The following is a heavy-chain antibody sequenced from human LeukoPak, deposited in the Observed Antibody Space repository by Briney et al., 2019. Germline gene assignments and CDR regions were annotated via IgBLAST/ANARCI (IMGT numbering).Heavy chain of an antibody. Sequence: SETLSLTCAVSGYSISSGYYWGWIRQPPGQGLEWIGSIYRSGSTSYNPSLKSRVTISLDTSKNHFSLKLSSVTAADTAVYYCARDYTTVTYNWFDPWGQGTLATVSS. J-gene: IGHJ5*02. CDR2: IYRSGST. CDR3: ARDYTTVTYNWFDP. V-gene: IGHV4-38-2*02. CDR1: GYSISSGYY. D-gene: IGHD4-17*01.